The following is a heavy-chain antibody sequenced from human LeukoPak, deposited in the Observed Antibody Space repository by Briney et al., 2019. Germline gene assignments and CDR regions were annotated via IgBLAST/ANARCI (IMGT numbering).Heavy chain of an antibody. D-gene: IGHD6-19*01. Sequence: ASVKVSCKASGYTFTSYGISWVRQAPGQGLEWMGWINPNSGGTNYAQKFQGRVTMTRDTSISTAYMELSRLRSDDTAVYYCARGPLIAVAGNRWFDPWGQGTLVTVSS. J-gene: IGHJ5*02. CDR3: ARGPLIAVAGNRWFDP. V-gene: IGHV1-2*02. CDR2: INPNSGGT. CDR1: GYTFTSYG.